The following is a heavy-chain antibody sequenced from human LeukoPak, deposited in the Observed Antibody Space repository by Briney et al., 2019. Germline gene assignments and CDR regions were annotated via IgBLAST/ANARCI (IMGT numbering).Heavy chain of an antibody. D-gene: IGHD6-13*01. CDR1: GFTFSSYW. Sequence: GGSLRLSSAASGFTFSSYWMSWVRQAPGKGLEWVANIKQDGSEKYYVDSVKGRFTISRDNAKNSLYLQMNSLRAEDTAVYYCAREGHSSSWFHGMDVWGQGTTVTVSS. CDR3: AREGHSSSWFHGMDV. V-gene: IGHV3-7*05. J-gene: IGHJ6*02. CDR2: IKQDGSEK.